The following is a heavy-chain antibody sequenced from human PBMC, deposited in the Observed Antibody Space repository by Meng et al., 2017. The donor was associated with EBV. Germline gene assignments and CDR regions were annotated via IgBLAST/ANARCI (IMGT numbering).Heavy chain of an antibody. CDR3: ARGVVTMIVVYDP. J-gene: IGHJ5*02. Sequence: LPLQESGPGLVKPWETLSLTCTVSGGSISSSSYYWGWIRQPPGKGLEWIGSIYYSGSTYYNPSLKSRVTISVDTSKNQFSLKLSSVTAADTAVYYCARGVVTMIVVYDPWGQGTLVTVSS. D-gene: IGHD3-22*01. CDR2: IYYSGST. V-gene: IGHV4-39*07. CDR1: GGSISSSSYY.